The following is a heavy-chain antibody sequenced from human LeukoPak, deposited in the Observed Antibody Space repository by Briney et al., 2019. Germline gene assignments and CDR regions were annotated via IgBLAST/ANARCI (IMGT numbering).Heavy chain of an antibody. Sequence: RIGGSLRLSCAAASGFTFSDSTMHWVRQASGKGLEWVGRIRSKANSYATAYAASVKGRFTISRDDSENTAFLQMNSLKTEDTAVYYCARHSMYSSSSEFDYWGQGTLVTVSS. CDR1: GFTFSDST. J-gene: IGHJ4*02. D-gene: IGHD6-6*01. V-gene: IGHV3-73*01. CDR3: ARHSMYSSSSEFDY. CDR2: IRSKANSYAT.